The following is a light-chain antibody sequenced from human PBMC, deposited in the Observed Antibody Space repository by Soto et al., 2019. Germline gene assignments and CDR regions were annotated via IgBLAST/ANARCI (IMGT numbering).Light chain of an antibody. V-gene: IGLV2-14*01. J-gene: IGLJ1*01. CDR2: DVS. CDR1: SSDVGGYNY. CDR3: SSYTGISPYV. Sequence: QSALTQPASVSGSPGQSITISCTGTSSDVGGYNYVSWYQQHPGKAPKLMIYDVSYRPSGVSHRFSGSKSGNTASLTISGLQAEDEADYYCSSYTGISPYVFGTGTKLTVL.